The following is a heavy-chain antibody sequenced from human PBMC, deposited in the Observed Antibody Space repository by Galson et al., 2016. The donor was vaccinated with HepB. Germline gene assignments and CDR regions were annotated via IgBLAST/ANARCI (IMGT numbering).Heavy chain of an antibody. V-gene: IGHV3-21*01. D-gene: IGHD1-14*01. CDR1: GFTFSTNW. CDR2: ISSGSSYI. Sequence: SLRLSCAASGFTFSTNWMHWVRQAPGKGLEWVSSISSGSSYIYYADSMKGRFTISRDNAKNSLYLQMNSLRAEDTAVYSCARDPEGHGAYFDYWGQGTLVTVSS. CDR3: ARDPEGHGAYFDY. J-gene: IGHJ4*02.